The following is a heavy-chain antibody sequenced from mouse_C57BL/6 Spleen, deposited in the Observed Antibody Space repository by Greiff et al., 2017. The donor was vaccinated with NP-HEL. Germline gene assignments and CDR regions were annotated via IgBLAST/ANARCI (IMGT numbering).Heavy chain of an antibody. J-gene: IGHJ2*01. Sequence: SGPELVKPGASVKISCKASGYAFSSSWMNWVKQRPGKGLEWIGRIYPGDGDTNYNGKFKGKATLTADKSSSTAYMQLSSLTSEDSAVYFCATYYSNSFDYWGQGTTLTVSS. CDR3: ATYYSNSFDY. CDR2: IYPGDGDT. CDR1: GYAFSSSW. D-gene: IGHD2-5*01. V-gene: IGHV1-82*01.